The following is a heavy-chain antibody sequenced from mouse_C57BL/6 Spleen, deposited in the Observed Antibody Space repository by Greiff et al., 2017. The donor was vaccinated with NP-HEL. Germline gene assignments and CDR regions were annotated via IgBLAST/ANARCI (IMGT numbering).Heavy chain of an antibody. V-gene: IGHV1-26*01. CDR2: INPNNGGT. D-gene: IGHD1-1*01. CDR3: ARLRLPTVVAPYWYFDV. Sequence: VQLQQSGPELVKPGASVKISCKASGYTFTDYYMNWVKQSHGKSLEWIGDINPNNGGTSYNQKFKGKATLTVDKSSSTAYMELRSLTSEDSAVYYCARLRLPTVVAPYWYFDVWGTGTTVTVSS. CDR1: GYTFTDYY. J-gene: IGHJ1*03.